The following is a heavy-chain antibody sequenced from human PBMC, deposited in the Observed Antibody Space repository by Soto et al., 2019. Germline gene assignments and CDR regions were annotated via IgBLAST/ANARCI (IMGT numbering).Heavy chain of an antibody. CDR3: ARGITMVRGVILDYFDY. J-gene: IGHJ4*02. CDR2: IGTAGDT. V-gene: IGHV3-13*04. Sequence: EVQLVESGGGLVQPGGSLRLSCAASGFTFSSYDMHWVRQATGKGLEWVSGIGTAGDTYYPGSVKGRFTISRENAKNSLYLQMNSLRAVDTAVYYCARGITMVRGVILDYFDYWGQGTLVTVSS. CDR1: GFTFSSYD. D-gene: IGHD3-10*01.